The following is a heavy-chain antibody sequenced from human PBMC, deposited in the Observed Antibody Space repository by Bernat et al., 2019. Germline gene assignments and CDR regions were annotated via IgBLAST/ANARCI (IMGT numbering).Heavy chain of an antibody. CDR2: VSASGSPL. D-gene: IGHD7-27*01. V-gene: IGHV3-48*02. J-gene: IGHJ4*02. Sequence: EVQLVASGGGLDQPGGSLRLSCAASGFTFSSYSMNWVRQAPGKGLAWVSYVSASGSPLYYAVSVKGRFTISRDNAKNSLYLHMNSLGDGDTAVYYGVRDLAWAFDYWGQGTLVTVSS. CDR3: VRDLAWAFDY. CDR1: GFTFSSYS.